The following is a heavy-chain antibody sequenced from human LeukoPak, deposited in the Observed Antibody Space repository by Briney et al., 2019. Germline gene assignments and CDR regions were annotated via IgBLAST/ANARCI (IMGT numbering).Heavy chain of an antibody. V-gene: IGHV3-30-3*01. CDR1: GFTLTSYT. D-gene: IGHD5-18*01. CDR2: VSYDGTKI. J-gene: IGHJ4*02. Sequence: GGSLRLSCATSGFTLTSYTMRWVRQAPGKGLEWVAVVSYDGTKISYADSVKGRFTMSRDISKNTLYLQMNSLKPEDSALYYCARDRVQIWSYVGTFDSWGQGTLVTVSS. CDR3: ARDRVQIWSYVGTFDS.